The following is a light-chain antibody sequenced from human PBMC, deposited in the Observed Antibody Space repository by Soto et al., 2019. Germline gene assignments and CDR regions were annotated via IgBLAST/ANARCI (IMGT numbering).Light chain of an antibody. Sequence: EIVLTQSPGTLSLFPGEGATLSCRASQSLITRYLAWYQQKPVQAPRLLIYGASSRATGIPDRFSGSGSGTDFTLTISRLEPEDFAVYSCQQYGTSPTFGQGTRLEIE. CDR2: GAS. CDR3: QQYGTSPT. V-gene: IGKV3-20*01. J-gene: IGKJ5*01. CDR1: QSLITRY.